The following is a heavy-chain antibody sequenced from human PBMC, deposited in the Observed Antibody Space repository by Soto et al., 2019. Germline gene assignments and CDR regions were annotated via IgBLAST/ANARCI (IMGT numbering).Heavy chain of an antibody. D-gene: IGHD3-9*01. J-gene: IGHJ6*03. V-gene: IGHV1-8*01. CDR3: ARGLLYDILTGSEEGYYMDV. CDR2: MNPNSGNT. Sequence: ASMKVSCKASGYTFTSYDINWVRQATGQGLEWMGWMNPNSGNTGYAQKFQGRVTMTRNTSISTAYMELSSLRSEDTAVYYCARGLLYDILTGSEEGYYMDVWGKGTTVTVSS. CDR1: GYTFTSYD.